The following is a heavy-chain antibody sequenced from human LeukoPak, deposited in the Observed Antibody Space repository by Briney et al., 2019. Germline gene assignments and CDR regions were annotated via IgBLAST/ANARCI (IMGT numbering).Heavy chain of an antibody. Sequence: ASVKVSCKASGYTFTGYYMHWERQAPGQGLEWMGRINLNSGATDYAQKFQGWVAMTRDTSINTAYMEFNRLKSDDTAVYYCARDWSMTTLDYWGQGTLVTVSS. J-gene: IGHJ4*02. CDR3: ARDWSMTTLDY. D-gene: IGHD4-11*01. V-gene: IGHV1-2*04. CDR2: INLNSGAT. CDR1: GYTFTGYY.